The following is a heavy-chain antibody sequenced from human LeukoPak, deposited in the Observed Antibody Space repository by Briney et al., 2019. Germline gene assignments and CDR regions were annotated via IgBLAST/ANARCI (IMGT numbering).Heavy chain of an antibody. CDR3: ARTGSGSYASDY. CDR1: GGSFSGYY. D-gene: IGHD3-10*01. V-gene: IGHV4-34*01. Sequence: SETLSLTCAVYGGSFSGYYWSWIRQPPGKGLEWIGEINHSGSTNYNPSLKSRVTISVDKSKNQFSLKLSSVTAADTAVYYCARTGSGSYASDYWGQGTLVTVSS. J-gene: IGHJ4*02. CDR2: INHSGST.